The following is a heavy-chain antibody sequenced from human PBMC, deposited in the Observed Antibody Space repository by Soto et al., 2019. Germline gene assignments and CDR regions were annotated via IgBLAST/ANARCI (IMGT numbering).Heavy chain of an antibody. V-gene: IGHV4-34*01. Sequence: SETLSLTCAVSGGSFSDYYWSWLRQPPGKWLEWIGEINHSGSAKYNPSLKSRVTISVDTSKNQLSLRLSSVTAADTAVFYCAGREFSSSSFYYYYYAMDVWGQGXTVTV. CDR1: GGSFSDYY. CDR3: AGREFSSSSFYYYYYAMDV. CDR2: INHSGSA. J-gene: IGHJ6*02. D-gene: IGHD6-6*01.